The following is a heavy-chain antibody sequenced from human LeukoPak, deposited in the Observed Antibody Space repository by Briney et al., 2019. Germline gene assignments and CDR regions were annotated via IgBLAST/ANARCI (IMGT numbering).Heavy chain of an antibody. D-gene: IGHD2-2*01. Sequence: SETLSLTCAVYGGSFSGYYWSWIRQPPGKGLEWIGEINHSGSTNYNPSLKSRVTISVDTSKNQFSLKLSSVIAADTAVYYCGRDRGRTVFGYWGQGTLVTVSS. CDR2: INHSGST. CDR1: GGSFSGYY. J-gene: IGHJ4*02. V-gene: IGHV4-34*01. CDR3: GRDRGRTVFGY.